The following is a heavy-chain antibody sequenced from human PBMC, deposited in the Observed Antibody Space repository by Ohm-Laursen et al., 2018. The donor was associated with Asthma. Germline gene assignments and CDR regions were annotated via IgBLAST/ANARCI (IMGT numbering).Heavy chain of an antibody. J-gene: IGHJ4*02. CDR3: ARAKQWPADY. CDR1: GFTFDDYA. V-gene: IGHV3-9*01. D-gene: IGHD6-19*01. Sequence: SLRLSCTASGFTFDDYAMHWVRQAPGKGLEWVSGISWNSGSIGYADSVKGRFTISRDNAKNSLYLQMNSLRAEDTALYYCARAKQWPADYWGQGTLVTVSS. CDR2: ISWNSGSI.